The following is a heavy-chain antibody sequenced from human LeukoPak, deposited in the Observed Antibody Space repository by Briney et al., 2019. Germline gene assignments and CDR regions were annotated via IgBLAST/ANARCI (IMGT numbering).Heavy chain of an antibody. J-gene: IGHJ4*02. Sequence: VASVKVSCKASGYTFTGYYIHWVRQAPGQGLEWMGWINPNSGVTHYPQKFQGRVTMTRDTSIRTAYMEVSSLRSDDTAVYYCARGASSYYDSSDYFDYWGQGTLVTVSS. D-gene: IGHD3-22*01. V-gene: IGHV1-2*02. CDR3: ARGASSYYDSSDYFDY. CDR2: INPNSGVT. CDR1: GYTFTGYY.